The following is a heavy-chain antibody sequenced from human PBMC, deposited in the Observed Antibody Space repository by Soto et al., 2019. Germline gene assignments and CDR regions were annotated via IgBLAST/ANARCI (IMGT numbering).Heavy chain of an antibody. CDR3: ARRGGSSPFDY. Sequence: QLQLQESGPGLVKPSETLSLTCTVSGGSISSSSYYWGWIRQSPGKGLEWRGNIYDSGSTYYNPYLKSRVAISVDTSKNQFSLNLSSVTAADTAVYYCARRGGSSPFDYWGQGTLVNVSS. J-gene: IGHJ4*02. CDR1: GGSISSSSYY. D-gene: IGHD1-26*01. CDR2: IYDSGST. V-gene: IGHV4-39*01.